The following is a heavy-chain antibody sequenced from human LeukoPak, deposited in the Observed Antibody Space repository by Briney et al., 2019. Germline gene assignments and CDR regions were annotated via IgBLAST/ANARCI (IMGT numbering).Heavy chain of an antibody. CDR2: ISSSGSTI. D-gene: IGHD6-13*01. CDR1: GFIFSDYY. J-gene: IGHJ6*02. Sequence: GGSLRLSCAASGFIFSDYYMSWIRQAPGKGLEWVSYISSSGSTIYYADSVKGRFTISRDNAKNSLYLQMNSLRAEDTAVYYCARDLSSRLYYYYGMDVWGQGTTVTVSS. V-gene: IGHV3-11*01. CDR3: ARDLSSRLYYYYGMDV.